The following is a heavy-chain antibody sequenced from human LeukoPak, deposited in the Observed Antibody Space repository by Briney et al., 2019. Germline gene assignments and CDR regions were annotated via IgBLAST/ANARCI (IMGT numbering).Heavy chain of an antibody. CDR1: EFTFSSYS. CDR2: ITNSGNSK. CDR3: ARTWSSGYLTFDY. Sequence: SGGSLRLSCAASEFTFSSYSMNWVRQAPGKGLEWVSYITNSGNSKSYADSVKGRFTISRDNTKNSLYLQMNGLRAEDTAVYYCARTWSSGYLTFDYWGQGILVTVPS. V-gene: IGHV3-48*01. D-gene: IGHD3-22*01. J-gene: IGHJ4*02.